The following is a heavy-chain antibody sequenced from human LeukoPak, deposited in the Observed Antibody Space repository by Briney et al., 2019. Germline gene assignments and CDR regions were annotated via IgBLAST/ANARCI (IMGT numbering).Heavy chain of an antibody. J-gene: IGHJ3*02. V-gene: IGHV4-59*12. CDR3: ARDGAVPADDAFDI. CDR2: IYYSGST. D-gene: IGHD3-16*01. CDR1: GGSISSYY. Sequence: SETLSLTCTVSGGSISSYYWSWIRQPPGKGLEWIGYIYYSGSTNYNPSLKSRVTISVDTSKNQFSLKLTSVTAADTAIYYCARDGAVPADDAFDIWGQGTMATVSS.